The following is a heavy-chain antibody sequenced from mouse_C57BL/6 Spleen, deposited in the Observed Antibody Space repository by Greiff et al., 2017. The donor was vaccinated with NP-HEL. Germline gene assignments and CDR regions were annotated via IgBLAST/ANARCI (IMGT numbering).Heavy chain of an antibody. CDR1: GYAFTNYL. Sequence: QVQLQQSGAELVRPGTSVKVSCKASGYAFTNYLIEWVKQRPGQGLEWIGVINPGSGGTNYTEKFKGKATLTADKSSSTAYMQLSSLTSEDSAVYFCARLGDDYAFDYWGQGTTLTVSS. CDR2: INPGSGGT. J-gene: IGHJ2*01. V-gene: IGHV1-54*01. CDR3: ARLGDDYAFDY. D-gene: IGHD2-4*01.